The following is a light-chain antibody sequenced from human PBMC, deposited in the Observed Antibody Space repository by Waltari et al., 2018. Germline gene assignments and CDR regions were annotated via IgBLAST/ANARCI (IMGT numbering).Light chain of an antibody. CDR1: QSVRSN. Sequence: EIVVTQSPAALSVSPGERVTLSCRASQSVRSNLAWYQQNPGQAPRLLIYSASTRATGRPARFSGYGSGAESTLTISSLQSEDFAIYYCQQYDVWPYTFGQGTKLDIK. J-gene: IGKJ2*01. CDR3: QQYDVWPYT. CDR2: SAS. V-gene: IGKV3-15*01.